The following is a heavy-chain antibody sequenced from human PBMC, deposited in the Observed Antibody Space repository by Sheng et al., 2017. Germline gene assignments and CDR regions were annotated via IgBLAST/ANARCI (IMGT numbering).Heavy chain of an antibody. CDR1: GFTFSSYW. Sequence: EVQLVESGGGLVQPGGSLRLSCAASGFTFSSYWMHWVRQAPGKGLVWVSRINSDGSSTSYADSVKGRFTISRDNAKNTLYLQMNSLRAEDTAVYYCARGRDGYYYGSGSYSRYYYYYMDVWGKGTTVTVSS. V-gene: IGHV3-74*01. CDR3: ARGRDGYYYGSGSYSRYYYYYMDV. J-gene: IGHJ6*03. D-gene: IGHD3-10*01. CDR2: INSDGSST.